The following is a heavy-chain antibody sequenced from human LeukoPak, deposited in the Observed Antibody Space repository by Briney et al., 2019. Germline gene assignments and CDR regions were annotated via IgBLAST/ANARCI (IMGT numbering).Heavy chain of an antibody. CDR3: ARQGHHDILTGPFDY. V-gene: IGHV4-61*02. CDR2: IYTSGST. Sequence: PSQTLSLTCTVSGGSISSGSYYWSWIRQPAGKGLEWIGRIYTSGSTNYNPSLKSRVTISVDTSKNQFSLKLSSVTAADTAVYYCARQGHHDILTGPFDYWGQGTLVTVSS. J-gene: IGHJ4*02. D-gene: IGHD3-9*01. CDR1: GGSISSGSYY.